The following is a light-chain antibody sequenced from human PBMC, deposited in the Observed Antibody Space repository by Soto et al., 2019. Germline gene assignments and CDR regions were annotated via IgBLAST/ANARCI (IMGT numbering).Light chain of an antibody. Sequence: DDRLTQSPSTLSASVGDRVTISCRASQDIGDWLAWYQQKPGKAPKLLIHRVSRLQSGVPVRSSGSGSETEFTLTINGLQPDDFATYYCQRYNSHLFFFGPGTKVQSK. CDR1: QDIGDW. V-gene: IGKV1-5*03. J-gene: IGKJ3*01. CDR2: RVS. CDR3: QRYNSHLFF.